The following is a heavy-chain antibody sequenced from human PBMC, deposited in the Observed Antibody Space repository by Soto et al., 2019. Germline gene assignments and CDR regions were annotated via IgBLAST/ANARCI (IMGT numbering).Heavy chain of an antibody. CDR2: INAGNGNT. CDR3: AKLRLGWMIDY. J-gene: IGHJ4*02. CDR1: GYTFINYA. D-gene: IGHD6-19*01. V-gene: IGHV1-3*01. Sequence: QVQLVQSGAEVKKPGASVKVSCKASGYTFINYAIHWVRQAPGQRLEWMGWINAGNGNTLYSQKFQGRVTITRDTSANTAYMELSSLTSEDTTVYYCAKLRLGWMIDYWGQGTLVTVSS.